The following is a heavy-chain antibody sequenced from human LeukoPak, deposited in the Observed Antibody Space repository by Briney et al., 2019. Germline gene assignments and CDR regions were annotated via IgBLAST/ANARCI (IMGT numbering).Heavy chain of an antibody. CDR1: GFTFSSYG. D-gene: IGHD1-20*01. J-gene: IGHJ6*02. Sequence: GGSLRLSCAASGFTFSSYGMHWVRQAPGKGLEWVAVISYDGSNKYYADSVKGRFTISRDNSKNTLYLHMNSLRAEDTAVYYCAKDSSYNWNYFYGMDVWGQGTTVTVSS. CDR2: ISYDGSNK. V-gene: IGHV3-30*18. CDR3: AKDSSYNWNYFYGMDV.